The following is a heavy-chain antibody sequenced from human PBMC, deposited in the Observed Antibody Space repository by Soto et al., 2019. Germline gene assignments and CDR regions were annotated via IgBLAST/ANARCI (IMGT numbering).Heavy chain of an antibody. CDR3: ARVPPLEYGDYGGAFEI. Sequence: ASVKVSCKASGYTFTSYGISWVRQAPGQGLEWMGWISAYNCNTNYAQKLQGRVTMTTDTSTSTAYMELRSLRSDDTAVYYCARVPPLEYGDYGGAFEIWGQGTMVTVSS. V-gene: IGHV1-18*01. D-gene: IGHD4-17*01. CDR2: ISAYNCNT. CDR1: GYTFTSYG. J-gene: IGHJ3*02.